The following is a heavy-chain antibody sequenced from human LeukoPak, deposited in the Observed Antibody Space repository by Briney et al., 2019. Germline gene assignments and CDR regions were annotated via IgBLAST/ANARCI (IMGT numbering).Heavy chain of an antibody. D-gene: IGHD6-25*01. CDR3: AKGLGVAAPDY. J-gene: IGHJ4*02. CDR2: ISWDGGST. Sequence: GGSLRLSCAASGFTFDDYTMHWVRQAPGKGLEWVSLISWDGGSTYYADSVKGRFTISRDNSKNSLYLQMNSLRTEDTAVYYCAKGLGVAAPDYWGQGTLVTVSS. CDR1: GFTFDDYT. V-gene: IGHV3-43*01.